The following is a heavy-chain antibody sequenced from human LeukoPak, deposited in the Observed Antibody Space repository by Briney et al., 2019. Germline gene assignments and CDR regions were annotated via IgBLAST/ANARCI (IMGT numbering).Heavy chain of an antibody. Sequence: SVKVSCKASGGTFSSYAISWVRQAPGQGLEWMGRIIPIFGTANYGQKFQGRVTITTDESTSTAYMELRSLRAADTAVYCCARPYCSGGTGSAHDALAIWGQGTMHTVSS. CDR2: IIPIFGTA. CDR1: GGTFSSYA. V-gene: IGHV1-69*05. CDR3: ARPYCSGGTGSAHDALAI. J-gene: IGHJ3*02. D-gene: IGHD2-15*01.